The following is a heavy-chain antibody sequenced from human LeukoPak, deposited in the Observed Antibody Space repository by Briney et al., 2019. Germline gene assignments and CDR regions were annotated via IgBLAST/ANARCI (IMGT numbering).Heavy chain of an antibody. CDR2: IQTSGST. Sequence: SQTLSLTCTVSGGSISSGTDYWSWIRQPPGKGLEWIGRIQTSGSTNYNPSLKSRVTISVDTSKNQFSLNLSSVTAADTAVYYCARTSRLAVAGTGYYYFYLDVWGRGTTVTVSS. D-gene: IGHD6-19*01. CDR3: ARTSRLAVAGTGYYYFYLDV. V-gene: IGHV4-61*02. J-gene: IGHJ6*03. CDR1: GGSISSGTDY.